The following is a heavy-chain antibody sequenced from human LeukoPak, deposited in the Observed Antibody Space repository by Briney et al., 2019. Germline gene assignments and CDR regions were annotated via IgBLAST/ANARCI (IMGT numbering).Heavy chain of an antibody. CDR2: IYHSGST. V-gene: IGHV4-38-2*01. Sequence: PSETLSLTCAVSGYSISSGYYWGWIRQPPGKGLEWFGSIYHSGSTYYNPSLRGRVTISVDTSKNQFSLKLPSVTAADTAVYYCARYYGGDSAIDYWGQGTLVTVSS. CDR1: GYSISSGYY. D-gene: IGHD4-23*01. CDR3: ARYYGGDSAIDY. J-gene: IGHJ4*02.